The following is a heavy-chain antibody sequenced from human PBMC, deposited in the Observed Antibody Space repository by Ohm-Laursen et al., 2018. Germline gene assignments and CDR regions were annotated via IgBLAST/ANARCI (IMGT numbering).Heavy chain of an antibody. CDR1: GFTVSSNY. J-gene: IGHJ4*02. D-gene: IGHD3-16*01. Sequence: GSLRLSCSASGFTVSSNYMSWVRQAPRKGLEWVSYISSSGSTIYYADSVKGRFTISRDKSKNTLYLQMNSLRVEDTAMYFCARDVPGIVASRGGGWGQGTLVTVSS. V-gene: IGHV3-11*01. CDR3: ARDVPGIVASRGGG. CDR2: ISSSGSTI.